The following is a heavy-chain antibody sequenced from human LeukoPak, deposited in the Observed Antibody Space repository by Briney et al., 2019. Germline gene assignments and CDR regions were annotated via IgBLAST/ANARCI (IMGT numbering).Heavy chain of an antibody. CDR2: ISYVGSNK. V-gene: IGHV3-30*18. CDR3: AKDLELRYFDWLNYYYYGMDV. D-gene: IGHD3-9*01. J-gene: IGHJ6*02. CDR1: GFTFSSYG. Sequence: GRSLRLSCAASGFTFSSYGMHWVRQAPGKGLEWVAIISYVGSNKYYEDSVKGQFTIARDNSNNALYLQMNSLRAEDTGVYYCAKDLELRYFDWLNYYYYGMDVWGQGTTVTVSS.